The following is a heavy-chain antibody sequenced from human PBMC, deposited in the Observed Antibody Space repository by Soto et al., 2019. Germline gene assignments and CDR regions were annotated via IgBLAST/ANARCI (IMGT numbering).Heavy chain of an antibody. CDR3: AKDPGYGSGSWAIYYYYYGMDV. CDR1: GFTFISYA. D-gene: IGHD3-10*01. V-gene: IGHV3-23*01. J-gene: IGHJ6*02. Sequence: GGSLRLSCAASGFTFISYAMSWVLQAPGKGLEWVSAISGSGGSTYYADSVKGRFTISRDNSKNTLYLQMNSLRAEDTAVYYCAKDPGYGSGSWAIYYYYYGMDVWGQGTTVTVSS. CDR2: ISGSGGST.